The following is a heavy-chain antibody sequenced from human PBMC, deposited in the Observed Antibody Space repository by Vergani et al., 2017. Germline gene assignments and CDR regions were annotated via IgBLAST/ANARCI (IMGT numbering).Heavy chain of an antibody. Sequence: QVQLVESGGGVVQPGRSLRLSCAASGFTFSSYGMHWVRQAPGKGLEWVAVISYDGSNKYYADSVKGRFTISRDNSKNTLYLQMNSLRAGDTAVYYCAKASPIVSGGYVKYYYYGMDVWGQGTTVTVSS. J-gene: IGHJ6*02. V-gene: IGHV3-30*18. CDR2: ISYDGSNK. D-gene: IGHD2-8*02. CDR3: AKASPIVSGGYVKYYYYGMDV. CDR1: GFTFSSYG.